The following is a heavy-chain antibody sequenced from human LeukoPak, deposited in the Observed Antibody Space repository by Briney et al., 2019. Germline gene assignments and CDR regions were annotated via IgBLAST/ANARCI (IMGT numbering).Heavy chain of an antibody. J-gene: IGHJ6*03. D-gene: IGHD2-2*01. CDR1: GFTFSSYG. CDR2: IWYDGSNK. CDR3: AREGVVSAEWDYYYCMDV. V-gene: IGHV3-33*01. Sequence: GGSLRLSCAASGFTFSSYGMHWVRQAPGKGLEGVAVIWYDGSNKYYADSVKGRFTISRDNSKNTLYLQMNSLRAEDTAVYYCAREGVVSAEWDYYYCMDVWGKGTTVTVSS.